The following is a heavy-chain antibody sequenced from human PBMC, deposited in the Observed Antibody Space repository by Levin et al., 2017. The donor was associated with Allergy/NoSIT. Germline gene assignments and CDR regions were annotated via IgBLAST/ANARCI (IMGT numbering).Heavy chain of an antibody. Sequence: PSETLSLTCTVSGGSISDRSYYWGWIRQPPGTGLEWIGTIYFSGSTLYNSSLKTRATITVDTSKNHFSLKLSSVTAADTATYSCVRVHNVVTSNYFDYWGQGTRVTVSS. CDR1: GGSISDRSYY. CDR2: IYFSGST. J-gene: IGHJ4*02. V-gene: IGHV4-39*02. D-gene: IGHD2-21*01. CDR3: VRVHNVVTSNYFDY.